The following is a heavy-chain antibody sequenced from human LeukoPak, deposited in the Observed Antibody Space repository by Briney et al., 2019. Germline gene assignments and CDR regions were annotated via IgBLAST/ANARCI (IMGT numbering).Heavy chain of an antibody. V-gene: IGHV3-48*02. CDR2: INTNGFTT. D-gene: IGHD3-10*01. CDR1: GFIFSSYS. CDR3: AREGFYGAFDI. Sequence: GGSLRLSCAASGFIFSSYSMNWVRQASGKGLEWVSYINTNGFTTSYADSVKGRFTISRDNAKNSLYLEMNSLRDEDSAVYYCAREGFYGAFDIWGQTTMVTVSS. J-gene: IGHJ3*02.